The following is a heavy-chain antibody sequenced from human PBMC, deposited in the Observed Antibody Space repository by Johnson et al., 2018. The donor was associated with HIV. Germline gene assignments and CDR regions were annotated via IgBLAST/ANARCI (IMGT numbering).Heavy chain of an antibody. CDR3: ARGWEGYSSSTLYAFDI. V-gene: IGHV3-74*01. J-gene: IGHJ3*02. CDR1: VFTFSSYW. CDR2: IHSDGSST. D-gene: IGHD6-6*01. Sequence: MQLVESGGGLVQPGGSLRLSCAASVFTFSSYWMHWVRQAPGNGLVWVSRIHSDGSSTSYADSVQGRFNIPRDNAKNKLYLQMNRLRAEETSVYYCARGWEGYSSSTLYAFDIWGQGTMVTVSS.